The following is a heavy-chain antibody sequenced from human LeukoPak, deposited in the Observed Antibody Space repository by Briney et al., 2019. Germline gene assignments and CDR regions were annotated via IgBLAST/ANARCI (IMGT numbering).Heavy chain of an antibody. V-gene: IGHV1-8*01. Sequence: ASVKVSCKTSGYTFTNYDINWVRQATGQGLEWPGWMSPNNGNTGYAQKFQGRVTMTRNTSISTAYMELSSLRSEDTAVYYCARRIQLWLHFYAFDIWGQGTMVTVSS. J-gene: IGHJ3*02. D-gene: IGHD5-18*01. CDR2: MSPNNGNT. CDR1: GYTFTNYD. CDR3: ARRIQLWLHFYAFDI.